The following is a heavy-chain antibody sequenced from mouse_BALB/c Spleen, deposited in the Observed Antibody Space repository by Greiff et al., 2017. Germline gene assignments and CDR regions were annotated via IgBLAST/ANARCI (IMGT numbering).Heavy chain of an antibody. D-gene: IGHD2-3*01. CDR3: ASDGYYKWFAY. Sequence: DVQLQESGPGLVKPSQSLSLTCTVTGYSITSDYAWNWIRQFPGNKLEWMGYISYSGSTSYNPSLKSRISITRDTSKNQFFLQLNSVTTEDTATYYCASDGYYKWFAYWGQGTLVTVSA. V-gene: IGHV3-2*02. CDR1: GYSITSDYA. CDR2: ISYSGST. J-gene: IGHJ3*01.